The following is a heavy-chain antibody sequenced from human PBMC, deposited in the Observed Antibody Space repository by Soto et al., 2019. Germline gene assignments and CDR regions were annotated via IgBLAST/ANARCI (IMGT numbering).Heavy chain of an antibody. D-gene: IGHD3-9*01. Sequence: SETLSLTCTVSGGSISSSSYYWGWIRQPPGKGLEWIGSIYYSGSTYYNPSLKSRVTISVDTSKYQFSLKLSSVTAADTAVYYCARLGIAGRYFDWSPLDYFDYWGQGTLVTVSS. CDR3: ARLGIAGRYFDWSPLDYFDY. V-gene: IGHV4-39*01. CDR2: IYYSGST. CDR1: GGSISSSSYY. J-gene: IGHJ4*02.